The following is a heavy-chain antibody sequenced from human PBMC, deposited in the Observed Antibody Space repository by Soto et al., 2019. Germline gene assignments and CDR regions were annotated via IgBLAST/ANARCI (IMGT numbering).Heavy chain of an antibody. J-gene: IGHJ4*02. CDR1: GRSITSYY. CDR2: IYDNGIT. CDR3: ARTYDSYGYAYEFDA. V-gene: IGHV4-59*12. Sequence: QVVLQESGPGLVKPSETLSLTCSVSGRSITSYYWSWVRQPPGKGLEWIGYIYDNGITSQNPSLKVLVSMSADSSVNQFSLQLTSVSGADTAVYSCARTYDSYGYAYEFDAWCQGVLVTVTS. D-gene: IGHD5-18*01.